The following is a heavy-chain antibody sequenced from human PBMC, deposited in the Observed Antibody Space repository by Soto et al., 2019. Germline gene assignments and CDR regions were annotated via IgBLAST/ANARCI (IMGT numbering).Heavy chain of an antibody. D-gene: IGHD4-17*01. J-gene: IGHJ4*02. Sequence: SVKTSCKASGGTFTTFGISLVRQSTGQGLEWMGGIIPFFGTARYSQKFEDRITITVDESTNTVYMDLRSLTSEDTAIYYCAKSAPMDAGDKYYYDFWGQGALV. CDR2: IIPFFGTA. CDR3: AKSAPMDAGDKYYYDF. V-gene: IGHV1-69*13. CDR1: GGTFTTFG.